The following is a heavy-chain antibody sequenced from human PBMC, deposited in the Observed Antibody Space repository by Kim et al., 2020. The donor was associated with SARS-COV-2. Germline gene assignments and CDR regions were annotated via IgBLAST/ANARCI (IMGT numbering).Heavy chain of an antibody. Sequence: SETLSLTCTVSGGSISTNYWGWIRQSAGKGLEWIGRIYASGSTDYNASFKSRVAMSVDTSKNQFLLELSSVTAADTAVYFCARGPPRADCGANCYLDYWGQGILVTVSA. J-gene: IGHJ4*02. V-gene: IGHV4-4*07. CDR1: GGSISTNY. CDR2: IYASGST. D-gene: IGHD2-21*01. CDR3: ARGPPRADCGANCYLDY.